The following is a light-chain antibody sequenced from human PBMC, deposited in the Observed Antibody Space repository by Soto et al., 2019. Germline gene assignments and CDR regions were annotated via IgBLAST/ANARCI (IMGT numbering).Light chain of an antibody. CDR2: EDT. J-gene: IGLJ1*01. Sequence: QSALTQPASVSGSPGQSITISCTGTSSDVGGYNLVSWYQQHPGTAPKLMIYEDTKRPSGVSNRFSGSKSGNTASLTISGLQAEDEADYYCCSYASSVTYVFGTGTKLTVL. CDR1: SSDVGGYNL. V-gene: IGLV2-23*01. CDR3: CSYASSVTYV.